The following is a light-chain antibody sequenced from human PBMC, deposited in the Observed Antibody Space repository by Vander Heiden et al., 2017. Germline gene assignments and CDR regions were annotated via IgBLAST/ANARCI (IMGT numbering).Light chain of an antibody. Sequence: DIQMTQSPSSLSASVGDTLTIPCRASQGISNYVAWYQQRPGQVPKLLIYAAYTLQAGVPSRFSGGGSGTDFTLTISGLQPEDVATYYCQKYNTGVTFGPGTKVDLK. V-gene: IGKV1-27*01. J-gene: IGKJ3*01. CDR3: QKYNTGVT. CDR1: QGISNY. CDR2: AAY.